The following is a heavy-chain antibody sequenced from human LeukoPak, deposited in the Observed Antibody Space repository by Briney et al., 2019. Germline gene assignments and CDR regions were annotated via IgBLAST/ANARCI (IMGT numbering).Heavy chain of an antibody. CDR2: ISSSGSTI. V-gene: IGHV3-11*04. CDR1: GFTFSDYY. Sequence: GGSLRLSCAASGFTFSDYYMSWIRRAPGKGLEWVSYISSSGSTIYYADSVKGRFTISRDNAKNSLYLQMNSLRAEDTAVYYCSSGAGNNWFDPWGQGTLVTVSS. D-gene: IGHD1-1*01. CDR3: SSGAGNNWFDP. J-gene: IGHJ5*02.